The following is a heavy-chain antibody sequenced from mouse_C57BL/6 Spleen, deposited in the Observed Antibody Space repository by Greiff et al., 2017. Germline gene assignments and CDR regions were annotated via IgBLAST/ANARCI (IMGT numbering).Heavy chain of an antibody. J-gene: IGHJ2*01. V-gene: IGHV1-61*01. CDR1: GYTFTSYW. CDR3: ARSVVYYFDY. CDR2: IYPSDSAT. Sequence: QVQLQQPGAELVRPGSSVKLSCKASGYTFTSYWMDWVKQRPGQGLEWIGNIYPSDSATHYTQKFKDKATLTVDKSSSTAYMQLSSLSSEDSAVYYCARSVVYYFDYWGQGTTLTVSS.